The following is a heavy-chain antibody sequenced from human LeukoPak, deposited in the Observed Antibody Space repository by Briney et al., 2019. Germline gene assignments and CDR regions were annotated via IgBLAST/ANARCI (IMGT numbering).Heavy chain of an antibody. CDR1: GFTFSLYS. D-gene: IGHD3-22*01. J-gene: IGHJ6*03. V-gene: IGHV3-48*01. CDR3: ARDRAPYYYDSSGIMDV. CDR2: ISSSSSTI. Sequence: PGGSLRLSCAASGFTFSLYSMNWVRQAPGKGLEWLSYISSSSSTIYYADSVKGRFTISRDNAKNSLYLQMNSLRAEDTAVYYCARDRAPYYYDSSGIMDVWGKGTTVTVSS.